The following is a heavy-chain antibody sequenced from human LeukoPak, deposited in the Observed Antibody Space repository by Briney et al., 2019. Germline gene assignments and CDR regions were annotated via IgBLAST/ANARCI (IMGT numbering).Heavy chain of an antibody. V-gene: IGHV3-33*01. CDR3: ARGWTTTQYTYYFDY. J-gene: IGHJ4*02. CDR2: IWYDGGNK. D-gene: IGHD3/OR15-3a*01. CDR1: GFTFSSYG. Sequence: PGRSLRLSCAASGFTFSSYGMHWVRQAPGKGLEWVAVIWYDGGNKYYADSVKGRFTISRDNSKNTLYLQMNSLRAEDTAVYYCARGWTTTQYTYYFDYWGQGTLVTVSS.